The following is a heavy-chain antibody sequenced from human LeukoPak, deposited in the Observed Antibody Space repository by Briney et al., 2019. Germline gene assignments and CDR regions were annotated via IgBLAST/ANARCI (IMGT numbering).Heavy chain of an antibody. J-gene: IGHJ4*02. CDR1: GSRFTSYW. CDR3: ARGRVTMVRGVVGTSDFDY. V-gene: IGHV5-51*01. Sequence: PGESLQISCQGSGSRFTSYWIGWVRRLPGKGLEWMGIIYPGDSDTRYSPSFQGQVTISADKSISTAYLQWSSLKASDTAMYYCARGRVTMVRGVVGTSDFDYWGQGSLVTVSS. CDR2: IYPGDSDT. D-gene: IGHD3-10*01.